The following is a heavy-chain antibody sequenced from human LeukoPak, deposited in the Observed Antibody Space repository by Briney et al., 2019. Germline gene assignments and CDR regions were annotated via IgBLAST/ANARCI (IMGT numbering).Heavy chain of an antibody. Sequence: SETLSLTCTVSGGSISSYYWSWIRQPPGKGLEWIGYIYYSGSTNYNPSLKSRVTLSVDTSKSQFSLNLSSVTAADTAVYYCARGGYYDTLFTWGQGILVTVSS. CDR1: GGSISSYY. CDR2: IYYSGST. J-gene: IGHJ4*02. V-gene: IGHV4-59*08. CDR3: ARGGYYDTLFT. D-gene: IGHD3-9*01.